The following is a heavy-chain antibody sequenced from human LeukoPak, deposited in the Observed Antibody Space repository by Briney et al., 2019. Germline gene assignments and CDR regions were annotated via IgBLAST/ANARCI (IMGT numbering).Heavy chain of an antibody. J-gene: IGHJ6*02. CDR2: ISAYNGNT. CDR3: ARDRPLVVGHGMDV. CDR1: GYTFTSYG. D-gene: IGHD2-15*01. Sequence: ASVKVSCKASGYTFTSYGISWVRQAPGQGLEWMGWISAYNGNTNYAQKLQGRVTVTTDTSTSTAYMELRSLRSDDTAVYYCARDRPLVVGHGMDVWGQGTTVTVSS. V-gene: IGHV1-18*01.